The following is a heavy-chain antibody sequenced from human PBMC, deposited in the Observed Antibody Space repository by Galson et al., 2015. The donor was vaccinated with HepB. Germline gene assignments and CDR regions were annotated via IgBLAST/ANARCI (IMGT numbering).Heavy chain of an antibody. D-gene: IGHD4-17*01. J-gene: IGHJ4*02. Sequence: SLRLSCAVSGFTFSDYYMSWIRQAPGKRLEWISYISSNTLYTNYADSVKGRFTISRDNAKTSLYLQINGLRAEDTAVYYCARVADADYGDHTHFDSWGQGTLVTVSS. CDR3: ARVADADYGDHTHFDS. CDR2: ISSNTLYT. CDR1: GFTFSDYY. V-gene: IGHV3-11*06.